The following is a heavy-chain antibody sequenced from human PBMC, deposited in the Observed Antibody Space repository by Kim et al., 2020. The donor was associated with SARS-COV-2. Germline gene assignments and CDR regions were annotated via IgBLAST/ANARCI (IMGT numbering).Heavy chain of an antibody. CDR3: ARESGGLRYGMDV. J-gene: IGHJ6*02. D-gene: IGHD2-15*01. CDR1: GFTFSSYA. V-gene: IGHV3-30*04. Sequence: GGSLRLSCAASGFTFSSYAMHWVRQAPGKGLEWVAVISYDGSNKYYVDSVKGRFTISRDNSKNTLYLQMNSLRAEDTAVYYCARESGGLRYGMDVWGQGTTVTVSS. CDR2: ISYDGSNK.